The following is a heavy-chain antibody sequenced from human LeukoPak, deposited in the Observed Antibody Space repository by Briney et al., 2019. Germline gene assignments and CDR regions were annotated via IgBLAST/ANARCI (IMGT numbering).Heavy chain of an antibody. CDR3: TTDLRLAVAASDPGGY. Sequence: NPGGSLRLSCAASGFTFSNAYMSWVRQAPGKGLEWVGRIKSKTDSGTTDYAAPVKGRFTISRDDSKNTLYLEMNSLKTEDTAVYYCTTDLRLAVAASDPGGYWGQGTLVTVSS. CDR2: IKSKTDSGTT. J-gene: IGHJ4*02. CDR1: GFTFSNAY. V-gene: IGHV3-15*01. D-gene: IGHD6-19*01.